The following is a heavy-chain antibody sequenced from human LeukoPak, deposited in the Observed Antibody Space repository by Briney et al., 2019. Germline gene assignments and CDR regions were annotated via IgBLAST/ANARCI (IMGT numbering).Heavy chain of an antibody. CDR3: ASLRWPHYYFDY. D-gene: IGHD2-15*01. V-gene: IGHV4-59*12. Sequence: SETLSLTCTVSGGSISSYYWSWIRQPPGKGLEWIGYIYYSGSTYYNPSLKSRVTISVDTSKNQFSLKLSSVTAADTAVYYCASLRWPHYYFDYWGQGTLVTVSS. CDR2: IYYSGST. CDR1: GGSISSYY. J-gene: IGHJ4*02.